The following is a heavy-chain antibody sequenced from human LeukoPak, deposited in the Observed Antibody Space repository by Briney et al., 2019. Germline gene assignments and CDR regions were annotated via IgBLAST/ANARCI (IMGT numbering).Heavy chain of an antibody. Sequence: ASVKVSCKASGYTFTSYGISWVRQAPGQGLEWMGWISAYNGNTNYAQKLQGRVTMTTDTSTSTAYMELRSLRSDDTAVYYCARDLEAYCGGDCYLPDYWGQGTLVTVSS. CDR3: ARDLEAYCGGDCYLPDY. J-gene: IGHJ4*02. V-gene: IGHV1-18*01. D-gene: IGHD2-21*02. CDR1: GYTFTSYG. CDR2: ISAYNGNT.